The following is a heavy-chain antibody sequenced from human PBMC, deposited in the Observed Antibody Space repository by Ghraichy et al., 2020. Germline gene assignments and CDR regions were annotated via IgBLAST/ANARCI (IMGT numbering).Heavy chain of an antibody. Sequence: SGPTLVKPTQTLTLTCTFSGISLATSGVGVAWIRQPPGNALEWLALIYGDDDKRYRPSLKSMLTITKDTSKNQLVLMMTNMDPADTGTYFCAHGTGGFSSGLDNWGQGTLVTVSS. J-gene: IGHJ4*02. D-gene: IGHD5-18*01. CDR3: AHGTGGFSSGLDN. CDR1: GISLATSGVG. V-gene: IGHV2-5*02. CDR2: IYGDDDK.